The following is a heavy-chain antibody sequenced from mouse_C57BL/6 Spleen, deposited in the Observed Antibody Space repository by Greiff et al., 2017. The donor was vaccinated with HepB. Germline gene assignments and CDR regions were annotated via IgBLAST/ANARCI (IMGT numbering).Heavy chain of an antibody. CDR3: ARAVAGYYFDY. CDR1: GYTFTDYY. D-gene: IGHD1-1*01. Sequence: EVQLQQSGPVLVKPGASVKMSCKASGYTFTDYYMNWVKQSHGKSLEWIGVINPYNGGTSYNQKFKGKATLTVDKSSSTAYMELNSLTSEDSAVYYCARAVAGYYFDYWGQGTTLTVSS. CDR2: INPYNGGT. V-gene: IGHV1-19*01. J-gene: IGHJ2*01.